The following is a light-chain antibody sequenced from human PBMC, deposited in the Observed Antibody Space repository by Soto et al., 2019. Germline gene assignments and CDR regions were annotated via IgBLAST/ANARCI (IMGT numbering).Light chain of an antibody. J-gene: IGKJ2*01. V-gene: IGKV3-11*01. CDR3: QQRSNWPLNT. CDR1: QSVSSY. CDR2: DAS. Sequence: EIVLTQSPATLSLSPGERATLSCRASQSVSSYLAWYQQKPGQAPRLLIYDASNRATGIPARFSGSGSGTDFTLSIRSLEPEDFAFYYCQQRSNWPLNTFGQGTKLEIK.